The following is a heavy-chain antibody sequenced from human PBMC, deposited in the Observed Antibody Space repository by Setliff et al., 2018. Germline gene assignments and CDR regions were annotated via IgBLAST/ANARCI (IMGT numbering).Heavy chain of an antibody. CDR3: AKQGDLAFDY. CDR2: IIPMFRTP. Sequence: ASVKVSCKASGGTFSNFAISWVRQAPGQGFEWLGGIIPMFRTPEYAQKFQGRVTISADESRTAVYMELSSLRFDDTAVYFCAKQGDLAFDYWGQGTQVTVSS. D-gene: IGHD3-16*01. CDR1: GGTFSNFA. V-gene: IGHV1-69*13. J-gene: IGHJ4*02.